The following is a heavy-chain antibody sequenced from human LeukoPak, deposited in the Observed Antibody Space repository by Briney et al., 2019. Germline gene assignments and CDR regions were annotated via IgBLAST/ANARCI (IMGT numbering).Heavy chain of an antibody. Sequence: GGSLRLSCAASGFTFSSYSMNWVRQAPGKGLEWVSSISSSSNYIYYADSVEGRFTISRDNAKNSLYLQMNSLRAEDTAVYYCARDPSSGWYLKGWFDPWGQGTLVTVSS. CDR1: GFTFSSYS. D-gene: IGHD6-19*01. CDR3: ARDPSSGWYLKGWFDP. V-gene: IGHV3-21*01. J-gene: IGHJ5*02. CDR2: ISSSSNYI.